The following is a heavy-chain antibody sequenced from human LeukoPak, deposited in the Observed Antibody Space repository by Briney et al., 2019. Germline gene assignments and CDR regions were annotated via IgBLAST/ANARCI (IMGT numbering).Heavy chain of an antibody. CDR3: ARDIGVSQFDY. V-gene: IGHV1-18*03. Sequence: ASVKVSCKASGYTFNNHGISWVRQAPGQGLEWMGWISGYNGQTEYSQKFQGRVTLTTDTSTSTAYMEVRSLTPDDMAVYYCARDIGVSQFDYWGQGTLVTVSS. J-gene: IGHJ4*02. CDR2: ISGYNGQT. D-gene: IGHD3-10*01. CDR1: GYTFNNHG.